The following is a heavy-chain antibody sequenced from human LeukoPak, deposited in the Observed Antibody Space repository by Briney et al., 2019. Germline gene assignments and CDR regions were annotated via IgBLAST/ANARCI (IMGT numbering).Heavy chain of an antibody. CDR3: AKLAGTTTLVTGPYYGMDV. Sequence: GGSLRLSCAASGFTFSSYGMHWVRQAPGKGLEWVAVISYDGSNKYYADSVKGRFTISRDNSKNTLYLQMNSLRAEDTAVYYCAKLAGTTTLVTGPYYGMDVWGQGTTVTVS. J-gene: IGHJ6*02. CDR1: GFTFSSYG. D-gene: IGHD1-7*01. CDR2: ISYDGSNK. V-gene: IGHV3-30*18.